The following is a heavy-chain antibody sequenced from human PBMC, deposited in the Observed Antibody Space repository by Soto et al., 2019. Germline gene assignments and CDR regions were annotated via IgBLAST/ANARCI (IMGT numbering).Heavy chain of an antibody. V-gene: IGHV5-10-1*01. CDR2: INPSDSYT. J-gene: IGHJ4*02. D-gene: IGHD3-9*01. CDR3: ERLRQDGLYDILSGD. CDR1: GYSFTSYW. Sequence: PGESLKISCQGSGYSFTSYWISWVRQMPEKGLEWVGRINPSDSYTNYSPSFQGHVTISTDQSINTAYLQWSSLKASDTAMYYCERLRQDGLYDILSGDWGQGTLVTVSS.